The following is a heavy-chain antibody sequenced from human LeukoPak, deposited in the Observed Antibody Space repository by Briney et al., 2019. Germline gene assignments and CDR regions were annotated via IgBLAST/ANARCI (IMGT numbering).Heavy chain of an antibody. Sequence: SETLSLTCAVSGGSISSSNWWSRVRQPPGKGLGWIGEIYHSGSTNYNPSLKSRVTISVDKSKNQFSLKLSSVTAADTAVYYCARGGAAAGHWFDPWSQGTLVTVSS. D-gene: IGHD6-13*01. CDR2: IYHSGST. CDR3: ARGGAAAGHWFDP. V-gene: IGHV4-4*02. CDR1: GGSISSSNW. J-gene: IGHJ5*02.